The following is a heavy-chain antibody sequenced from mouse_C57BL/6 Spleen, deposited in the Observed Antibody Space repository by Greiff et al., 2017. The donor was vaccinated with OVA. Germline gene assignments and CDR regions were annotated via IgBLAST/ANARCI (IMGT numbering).Heavy chain of an antibody. CDR2: INPSNGGT. Sequence: QVQLQQPGTELVKPGASVKLSCKASGYTFTSYWMHWVKQRPGQGLEWIGNINPSNGGTNYNEKFKSKATLTVDKSSSTAYMQLSSRTSEDSAVYYCADSNYENYAMDYWGQGTSVTVSS. D-gene: IGHD2-5*01. J-gene: IGHJ4*01. V-gene: IGHV1-53*01. CDR1: GYTFTSYW. CDR3: ADSNYENYAMDY.